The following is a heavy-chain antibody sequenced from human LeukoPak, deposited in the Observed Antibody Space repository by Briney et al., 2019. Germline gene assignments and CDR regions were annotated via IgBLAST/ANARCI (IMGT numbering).Heavy chain of an antibody. D-gene: IGHD3-22*01. Sequence: SVKVSCKASGGTFSSYTISWVRQAPGQGLEWMGRISPILGIANYAQKFQGRVTITADKSTSTAYMELSSLRSEDTAVYYCARDQIGYCDYWGQGTLVTVSS. CDR1: GGTFSSYT. CDR3: ARDQIGYCDY. CDR2: ISPILGIA. V-gene: IGHV1-69*04. J-gene: IGHJ4*02.